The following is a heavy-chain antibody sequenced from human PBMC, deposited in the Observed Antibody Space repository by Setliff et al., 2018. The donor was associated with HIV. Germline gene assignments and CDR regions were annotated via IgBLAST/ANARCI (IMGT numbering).Heavy chain of an antibody. CDR3: ARQNYYDISGYYGRPLDFDF. J-gene: IGHJ4*02. Sequence: SETLSLTCVVSGYSVGTNYYWAWIRQSPGKGLEWIASIEHRGNTFYNPSLKGRVTISLDTSKNQFSLRLTSVTATDTAVYYCARQNYYDISGYYGRPLDFDFWGQGTLVTVSS. D-gene: IGHD3-22*01. CDR1: GYSVGTNYY. V-gene: IGHV4-38-2*01. CDR2: IEHRGNT.